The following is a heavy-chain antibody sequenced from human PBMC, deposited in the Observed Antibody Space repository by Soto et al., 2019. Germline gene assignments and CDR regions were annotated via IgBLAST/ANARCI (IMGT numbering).Heavy chain of an antibody. CDR3: ARDATNSGYGYFDY. CDR2: IYYSGST. J-gene: IGHJ4*02. V-gene: IGHV4-59*01. CDR1: GGSISSYY. D-gene: IGHD5-12*01. Sequence: SETLSLTCTVSGGSISSYYWSWIRQPPGKGLEWIGYIYYSGSTNYNPSLKSRVTISVDTSKNQFSLKLSSVTAADTAVYYCARDATNSGYGYFDYWGQGTLVTVSS.